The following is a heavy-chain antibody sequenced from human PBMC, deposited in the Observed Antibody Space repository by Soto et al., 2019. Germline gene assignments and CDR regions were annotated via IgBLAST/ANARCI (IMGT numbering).Heavy chain of an antibody. CDR3: ERIPMDTNIIHWLDY. CDR2: VYYNEIT. V-gene: IGHV4-61*08. CDR1: GDSVSSGDYC. Sequence: SETLSLTCTVSGDSVSSGDYCWSWLRQPPGKGLHWIGHVYYNEITNYNPSLNSQGTISIDTSKNKFHLKLRSVTAGDAAMDDCERIPMDTNIIHWLDYWGQGTLVTVSS. J-gene: IGHJ4*02. D-gene: IGHD3-9*01.